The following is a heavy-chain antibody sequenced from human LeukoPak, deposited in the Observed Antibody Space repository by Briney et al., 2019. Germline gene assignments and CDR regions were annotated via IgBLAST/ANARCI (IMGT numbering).Heavy chain of an antibody. Sequence: SGGSLRLSCAASGFTFSSFWMSWVRQAPGKGLEWVANIKQDGSEQYSADSVKGRFTISRDNAKNSLSLEMNSRRAEDTAVYYCARSFSRYYEFWSGYLSYYYYYMDVWGKGTTDTVSS. D-gene: IGHD3-3*01. CDR1: GFTFSSFW. CDR2: IKQDGSEQ. CDR3: ARSFSRYYEFWSGYLSYYYYYMDV. J-gene: IGHJ6*03. V-gene: IGHV3-7*01.